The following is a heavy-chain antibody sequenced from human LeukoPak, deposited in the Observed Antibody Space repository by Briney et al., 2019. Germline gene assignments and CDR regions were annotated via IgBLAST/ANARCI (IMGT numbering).Heavy chain of an antibody. D-gene: IGHD3-22*01. V-gene: IGHV3-23*01. J-gene: IGHJ4*02. CDR3: AKATMIIGGFDY. Sequence: GGSLRLSCAASGFTFSDNAMSWVRQAPGKGLEWVSAISASGGTIYYADSVKGRFIISRDNSKNTLYLQMHSLRAEDTAVYYCAKATMIIGGFDYWGQGTLVTVSS. CDR2: ISASGGTI. CDR1: GFTFSDNA.